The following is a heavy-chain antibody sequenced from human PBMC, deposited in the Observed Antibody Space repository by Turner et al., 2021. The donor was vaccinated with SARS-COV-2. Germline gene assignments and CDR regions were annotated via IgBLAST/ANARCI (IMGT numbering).Heavy chain of an antibody. Sequence: QVQLVQSGAEVQKPGSSVKVSCNGSGYTLIELSMHWVRQAPGKGLEWIGGFDPGDGETIYAQKFQGRVTMVDDTSTDTAYKVLSSMGSEDTAVYYCATDYAIVESTLIDYWGQGTLVTVSS. V-gene: IGHV1-24*01. D-gene: IGHD1-26*01. CDR2: FDPGDGET. CDR3: ATDYAIVESTLIDY. J-gene: IGHJ4*02. CDR1: GYTLIELS.